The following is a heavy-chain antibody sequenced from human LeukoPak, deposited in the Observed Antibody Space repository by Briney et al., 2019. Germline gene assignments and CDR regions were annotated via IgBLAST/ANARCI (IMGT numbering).Heavy chain of an antibody. CDR1: GFIFSEYL. V-gene: IGHV3-7*01. D-gene: IGHD2-2*01. CDR3: ARDGRGTEYAISDS. CDR2: IKKDGSET. J-gene: IGHJ4*02. Sequence: GGSLRLSCEASGFIFSEYLMTWVRQAPGKGPEWVATIKKDGSETYYVDSVKGRFTISRDNAKNSLFLQMNTLRIEDTAIYYCARDGRGTEYAISDSWGQGSPVTVSP.